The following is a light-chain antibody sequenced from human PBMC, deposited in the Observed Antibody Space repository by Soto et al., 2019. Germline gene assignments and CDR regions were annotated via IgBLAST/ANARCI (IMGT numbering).Light chain of an antibody. CDR2: DAF. J-gene: IGKJ1*01. Sequence: EIVFTQSPATLSLSPGERATLSCRASQSLSTYLAWYQQRPGQAPRLLIYDAFNRATGIPARFSGSGSGTDFTLTISSLEPEDFAVYYCQQRFNWPRTFGQGTKVDI. CDR3: QQRFNWPRT. CDR1: QSLSTY. V-gene: IGKV3-11*01.